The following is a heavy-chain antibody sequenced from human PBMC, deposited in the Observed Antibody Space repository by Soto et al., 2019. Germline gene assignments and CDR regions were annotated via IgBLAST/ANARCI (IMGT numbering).Heavy chain of an antibody. V-gene: IGHV5-10-1*01. CDR2: IDPSDSYT. D-gene: IGHD6-25*01. J-gene: IGHJ6*04. CDR3: ARPSSAQSYGMDV. CDR1: GYSFTSYW. Sequence: GESLKISCKGSGYSFTSYWISWVLEMPGKVLEWMVRIDPSDSYTNHSPPFQGHVTIPADKPISTPYLQWSSLKAPDTAMYYCARPSSAQSYGMDVWGKGHTV.